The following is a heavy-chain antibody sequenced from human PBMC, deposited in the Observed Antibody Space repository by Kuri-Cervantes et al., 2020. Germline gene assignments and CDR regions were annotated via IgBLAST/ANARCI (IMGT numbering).Heavy chain of an antibody. CDR3: ARGPMVRGVSSLDNWFDP. CDR1: GGSISSYY. Sequence: SETLSLTCTVSGGSISSYYWSWIRQHPGKGLEWIGYIYYSGSTYYNPSLKSRVTISVDTSKNQFSLKLSSVTAADTAVYYCARGPMVRGVSSLDNWFDPWGQGTLVTVSS. V-gene: IGHV4-59*06. D-gene: IGHD3-10*01. J-gene: IGHJ5*02. CDR2: IYYSGST.